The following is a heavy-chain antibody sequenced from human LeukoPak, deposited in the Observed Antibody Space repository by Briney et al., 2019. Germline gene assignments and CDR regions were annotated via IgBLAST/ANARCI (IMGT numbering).Heavy chain of an antibody. J-gene: IGHJ4*02. D-gene: IGHD3-22*01. CDR2: IYYSGST. V-gene: IGHV4-59*01. Sequence: SETLSLTCTVSGGSISSYYWSWIRQPPGKGLEWIGYIYYSGSTNYNPSLKSRVTISVDTSKNQFSLKLSSVTAADTAVYYCARDLMSYYDSSGYVEDCWGQGTLVTVPS. CDR1: GGSISSYY. CDR3: ARDLMSYYDSSGYVEDC.